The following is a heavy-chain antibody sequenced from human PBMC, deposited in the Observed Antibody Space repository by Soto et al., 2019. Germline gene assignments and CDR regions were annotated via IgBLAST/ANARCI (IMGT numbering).Heavy chain of an antibody. V-gene: IGHV4-30-2*01. CDR2: VYHSGST. Sequence: QLQLQESGSRLVKPSQTLSLTCAVSGGSISSGGYSWSWIRQPPGKGLEWIGYVYHSGSTYYNPSLKSRVTISVDRSKNQFSLKLSSVTAADTAVYYCARDPAIWGQGTMVTVSS. J-gene: IGHJ3*02. CDR3: ARDPAI. CDR1: GGSISSGGYS.